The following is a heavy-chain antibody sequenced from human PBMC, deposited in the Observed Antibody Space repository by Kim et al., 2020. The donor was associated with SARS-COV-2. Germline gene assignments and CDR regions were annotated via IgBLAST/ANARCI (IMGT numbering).Heavy chain of an antibody. CDR3: ASWEGPLDY. CDR2: ISYDGSNK. J-gene: IGHJ4*02. D-gene: IGHD1-26*01. Sequence: GGSLRHSCAASGFTFSSYAMHWVRQAPGKGLEWVAVISYDGSNKYYADSVKGRFTISRDNSKNTLYLQMNSLRAEDTAVYYCASWEGPLDYWGQGTLVTV. CDR1: GFTFSSYA. V-gene: IGHV3-30*04.